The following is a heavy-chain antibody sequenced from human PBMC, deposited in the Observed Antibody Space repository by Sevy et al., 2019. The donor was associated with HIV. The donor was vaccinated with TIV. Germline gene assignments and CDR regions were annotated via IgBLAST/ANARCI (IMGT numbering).Heavy chain of an antibody. CDR2: IYSGVST. CDR1: GFTVSSNY. V-gene: IGHV3-53*01. J-gene: IGHJ4*02. CDR3: AREPGYCSGGSCYSDDY. Sequence: GGSLRLSCAASGFTVSSNYMSWVRQAPGKGLEWVSVIYSGVSTYYADSVKGRFTISRDNSKNTLYLQMNSLRAEDTAVYYCAREPGYCSGGSCYSDDYWGQGTLVTVSS. D-gene: IGHD2-15*01.